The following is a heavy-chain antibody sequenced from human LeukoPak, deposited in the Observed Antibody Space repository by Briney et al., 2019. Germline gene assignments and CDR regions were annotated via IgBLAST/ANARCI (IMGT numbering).Heavy chain of an antibody. CDR1: GFTFTSYA. J-gene: IGHJ4*02. D-gene: IGHD6-6*01. V-gene: IGHV3-23*01. CDR3: AREGGIAARLDS. CDR2: ISAGGGVT. Sequence: GGSLRLSCAGSGFTFTSYAFNWVRQAPGKGLEWASAISAGGGVTYYADSVKGRFTISRDNAKNSLYLQMNSLRAEDTAVYYCAREGGIAARLDSWGQGTLVTVSS.